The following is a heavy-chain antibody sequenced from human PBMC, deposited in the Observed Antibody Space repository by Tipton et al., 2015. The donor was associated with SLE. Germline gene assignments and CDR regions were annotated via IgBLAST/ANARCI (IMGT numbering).Heavy chain of an antibody. CDR1: GGSISSGAYY. J-gene: IGHJ4*02. CDR2: IYYSGFT. CDR3: AGYSNVFFGP. V-gene: IGHV4-31*03. Sequence: LRLSCTLSGGSISSGAYYWSWIRQHPGKGLEWIGYIYYSGFTKYNPSLSSRVTISIDTSKNQFSLRLSSVTAADTAVYYCAGYSNVFFGPWGQGTLVTVSS. D-gene: IGHD4-11*01.